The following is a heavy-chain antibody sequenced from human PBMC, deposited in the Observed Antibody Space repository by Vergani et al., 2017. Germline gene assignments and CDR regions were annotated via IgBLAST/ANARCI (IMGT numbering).Heavy chain of an antibody. CDR3: ARAPLSNYYGSGSYLPRIDP. CDR2: IIPIFGTA. J-gene: IGHJ5*02. Sequence: QVQLVQSGAEVKKPGSSVKVSCKASGGTFSSYAISWVRQAPGQGLEWMGGIIPIFGTANYAQKFKGRVTITADESTSTAYMELSSLSSEDTAVYYCARAPLSNYYGSGSYLPRIDPWGQGTLVTVSS. D-gene: IGHD3-10*01. V-gene: IGHV1-69*12. CDR1: GGTFSSYA.